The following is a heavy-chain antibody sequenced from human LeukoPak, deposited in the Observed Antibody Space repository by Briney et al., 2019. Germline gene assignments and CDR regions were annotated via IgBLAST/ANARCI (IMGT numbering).Heavy chain of an antibody. CDR2: ISSSGGST. CDR3: ARVAVVGATTRFFDY. Sequence: GGSLRLSCAASGFTFSTYAMHWVRQAPGKGLEYVSAISSSGGSTYYANSVKGRFTISRDNSKNTLYLQMGSLRAEDMAVYYCARVAVVGATTRFFDYWGQGTLVTVSS. D-gene: IGHD1-26*01. V-gene: IGHV3-64*01. CDR1: GFTFSTYA. J-gene: IGHJ4*02.